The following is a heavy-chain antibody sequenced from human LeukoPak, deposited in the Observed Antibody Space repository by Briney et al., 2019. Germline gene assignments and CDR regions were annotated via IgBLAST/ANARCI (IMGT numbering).Heavy chain of an antibody. CDR1: GFTFSSYS. J-gene: IGHJ4*02. CDR3: ARVSYGDPGYFDY. D-gene: IGHD4-17*01. CDR2: ISSSSSYI. V-gene: IGHV3-21*01. Sequence: GSLRLSCAASGFTFSSYSMNWVRQAPGKGLEWVSSISSSSSYIYYADSVKGRFTISRDNAKNSLYLQMNSLRAEDTAVYYCARVSYGDPGYFDYWGQGTLVTVSS.